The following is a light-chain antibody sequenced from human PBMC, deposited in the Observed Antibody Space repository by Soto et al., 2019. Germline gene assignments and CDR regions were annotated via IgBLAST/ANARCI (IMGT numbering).Light chain of an antibody. Sequence: EIVMTQSPATLSVSPGERATLSCRASQSVSSNLAWYQQKPGQAPRLLIYCASTRATGIPARFSGSGSGTEVTLTISSLQSEDFAVYYCQHYNNWPPWTFGQGTKVEIK. CDR3: QHYNNWPPWT. CDR1: QSVSSN. V-gene: IGKV3-15*01. CDR2: CAS. J-gene: IGKJ1*01.